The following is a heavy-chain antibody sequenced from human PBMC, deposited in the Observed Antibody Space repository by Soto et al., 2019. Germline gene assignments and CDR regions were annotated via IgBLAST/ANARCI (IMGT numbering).Heavy chain of an antibody. J-gene: IGHJ6*02. CDR3: ASDGGGYVRPGYQYGQDV. D-gene: IGHD5-12*01. V-gene: IGHV4-30-4*01. Sequence: PSETLSLTCTVSGASISSGDYYWSWIRQPPGKGLEWIGYIYYSGSTYYHPSLQSRVTISIDASKNQFSLKPRSVTAADTAMYYCASDGGGYVRPGYQYGQDVWGQGTKVTVSS. CDR2: IYYSGST. CDR1: GASISSGDYY.